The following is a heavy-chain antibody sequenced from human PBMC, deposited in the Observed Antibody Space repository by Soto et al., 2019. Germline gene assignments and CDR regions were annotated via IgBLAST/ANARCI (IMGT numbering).Heavy chain of an antibody. CDR3: ARGITGTVTYYYGTDV. V-gene: IGHV1-69*13. J-gene: IGHJ6*02. CDR2: IIPLFGTA. Sequence: ASVKVCCKDSGGSFSSNAISWVRQAPGQGLEWMGGIIPLFGTADYAQKFQGRVTITADESTSTAYMELSSLRSEDTAVYYCARGITGTVTYYYGTDVWGQGTTVTVS. CDR1: GGSFSSNA. D-gene: IGHD1-20*01.